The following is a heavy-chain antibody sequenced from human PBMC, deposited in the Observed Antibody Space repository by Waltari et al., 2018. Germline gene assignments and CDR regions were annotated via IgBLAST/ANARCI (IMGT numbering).Heavy chain of an antibody. D-gene: IGHD2-2*01. CDR1: GGTFSSYT. J-gene: IGHJ5*02. Sequence: GGTFSSYTISWVRQAPGQGLEWMGRIIPILGIANYAQKFQGRVTITADKSTSTAYMELSSLRSEDTAVYYCARGWDIVVVPAAIGWFDPWGQGTLVTVSS. CDR3: ARGWDIVVVPAAIGWFDP. V-gene: IGHV1-69*02. CDR2: IIPILGIA.